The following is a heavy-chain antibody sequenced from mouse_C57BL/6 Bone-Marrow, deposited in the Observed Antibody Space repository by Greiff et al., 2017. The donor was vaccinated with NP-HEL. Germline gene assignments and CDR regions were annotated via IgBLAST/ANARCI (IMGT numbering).Heavy chain of an antibody. CDR1: GFTFSDYY. CDR2: INYDGSST. D-gene: IGHD3-2*02. V-gene: IGHV5-16*01. J-gene: IGHJ1*03. CDR3: ARGPGHWDNWYFDV. Sequence: EVQRVESEGGLVQPGSSMKLSCTASGFTFSDYYMAWVRQVPEKGLEWVANINYDGSSTYYLDSLKSRFIISRDNAKNILYLQMSSLKSEDTATYYCARGPGHWDNWYFDVWGTGTTVTVSS.